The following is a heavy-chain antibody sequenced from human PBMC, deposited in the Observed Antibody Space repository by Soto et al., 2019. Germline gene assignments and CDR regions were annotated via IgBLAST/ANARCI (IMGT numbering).Heavy chain of an antibody. Sequence: GASVKVSCKASGYTFTSYGISWVRQAPGQGLEWMGWISAYNGNTNYAQKLQGRVTMTTDTSTSTAYMELRSLRSDDTAVYYCARIRLKIRRLVFGELSNYYYNMDVWGQGTTVTVAS. CDR3: ARIRLKIRRLVFGELSNYYYNMDV. CDR1: GYTFTSYG. V-gene: IGHV1-18*04. D-gene: IGHD3-10*02. J-gene: IGHJ6*02. CDR2: ISAYNGNT.